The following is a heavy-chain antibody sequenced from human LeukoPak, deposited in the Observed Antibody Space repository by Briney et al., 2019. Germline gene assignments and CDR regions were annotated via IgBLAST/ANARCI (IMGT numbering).Heavy chain of an antibody. CDR2: ISSGSDYI. CDR3: AKVAGYSYGSMGY. J-gene: IGHJ4*02. Sequence: GGSLRLSCAASGFTFSSYSMNWVRQAPGKGLEWVSSISSGSDYIYYADSVKGRFTISRDNSKNTLYLQMNSLRAEDTAVYYCAKVAGYSYGSMGYWCQGTLVTVSS. V-gene: IGHV3-21*04. CDR1: GFTFSSYS. D-gene: IGHD5-18*01.